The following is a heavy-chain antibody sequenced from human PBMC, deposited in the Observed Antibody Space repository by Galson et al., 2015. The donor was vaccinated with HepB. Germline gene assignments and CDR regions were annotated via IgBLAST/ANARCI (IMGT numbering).Heavy chain of an antibody. CDR1: GDSVSSNYAV. J-gene: IGHJ6*02. CDR2: TYYRSKGIY. V-gene: IGHV6-1*01. Sequence: CAISGDSVSSNYAVWNWIRQSPSRGLEWLGRTYYRSKGIYDYAESVKSRITITPDTSKNLVSLQLHSVIPEDAAVYYCAYGVDVWGQGTTVTVSS. CDR3: AYGVDV.